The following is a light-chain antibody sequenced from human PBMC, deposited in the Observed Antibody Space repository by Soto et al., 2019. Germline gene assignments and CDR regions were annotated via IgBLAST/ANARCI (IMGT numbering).Light chain of an antibody. Sequence: QSLLTQPPPASGTPGQRVTISCSGSTSNIGSNTVSWYQQLPGTAPKLLIYSNNQRPSGVPDRFSGSKSGTSASLAISGLQSEDEADYYCAAWDDSLSGYVFGTGSKVTVL. CDR3: AAWDDSLSGYV. J-gene: IGLJ1*01. CDR1: TSNIGSNT. V-gene: IGLV1-44*01. CDR2: SNN.